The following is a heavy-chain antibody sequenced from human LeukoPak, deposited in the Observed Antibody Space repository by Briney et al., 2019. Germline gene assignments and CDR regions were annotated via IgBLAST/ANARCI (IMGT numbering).Heavy chain of an antibody. V-gene: IGHV1-8*01. D-gene: IGHD2-2*02. Sequence: ASVKVSCKASGCDFSSFDVNWVRQAPGQGLERMRWVNPNSGNTGYAQKFQGRVTMTRDTSINTAYMELSNLGSEDTAVYYCARGTPYCSSASCYNYWGQGSLVTVSS. CDR2: VNPNSGNT. CDR1: GCDFSSFD. J-gene: IGHJ4*02. CDR3: ARGTPYCSSASCYNY.